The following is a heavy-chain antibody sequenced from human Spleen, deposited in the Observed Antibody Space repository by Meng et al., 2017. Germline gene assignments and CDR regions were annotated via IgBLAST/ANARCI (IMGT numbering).Heavy chain of an antibody. CDR2: IYSGGST. Sequence: GGSLRLSCAASGFTFSSYEMSWVRQAPGKGLEWVSIIYSGGSTYYADSVKGRFTISRDNSKNTLYLQMNSLRAEDTAVYYCARNYDYGDYDYYGMDVWGQGTTVTVSS. D-gene: IGHD4-17*01. J-gene: IGHJ6*02. CDR3: ARNYDYGDYDYYGMDV. V-gene: IGHV3-53*01. CDR1: GFTFSSYE.